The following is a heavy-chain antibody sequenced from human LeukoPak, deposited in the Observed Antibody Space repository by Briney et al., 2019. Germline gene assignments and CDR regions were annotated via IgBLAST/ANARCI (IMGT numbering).Heavy chain of an antibody. CDR1: GFTFSSYA. Sequence: GGSLRLSCAAPGFTFSSYAMHRVRQAPGKGLEGVAVISYDGSNKYYADSVKGRFTISRDNSKNTLYLQMNSLRAEDTAVYYCASGEPGSSWTVDYWGQGTLVTVSS. CDR3: ASGEPGSSWTVDY. J-gene: IGHJ4*02. CDR2: ISYDGSNK. D-gene: IGHD6-13*01. V-gene: IGHV3-30*04.